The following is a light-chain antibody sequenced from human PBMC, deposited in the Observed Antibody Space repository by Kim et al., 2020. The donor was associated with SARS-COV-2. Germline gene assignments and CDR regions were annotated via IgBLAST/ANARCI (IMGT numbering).Light chain of an antibody. CDR1: QSISNY. V-gene: IGKV1-39*01. CDR3: QQSYSTLMYS. J-gene: IGKJ2*03. Sequence: SVGDRVTITCRASQSISNYLHWYQQKPGKVPKLLIFGASNLQSGVPSRFTGSGSGTEFTLTITNLQPEDFASYYCQQSYSTLMYSFGQGTKLEI. CDR2: GAS.